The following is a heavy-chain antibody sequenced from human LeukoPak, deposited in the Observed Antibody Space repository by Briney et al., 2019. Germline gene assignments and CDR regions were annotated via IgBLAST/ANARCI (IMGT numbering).Heavy chain of an antibody. CDR1: GGSFSGYY. V-gene: IGHV4-34*01. Sequence: SETLSLTCAVYGGSFSGYYWSWIRQPPGKGLEWIGEINHSGSTNYNPSLKSRVTISVDTSKNQFSLKLSSVTAADTAVYYCARGSSGYYPPDYWGQGTLVTVSS. CDR2: INHSGST. J-gene: IGHJ4*02. D-gene: IGHD3-22*01. CDR3: ARGSSGYYPPDY.